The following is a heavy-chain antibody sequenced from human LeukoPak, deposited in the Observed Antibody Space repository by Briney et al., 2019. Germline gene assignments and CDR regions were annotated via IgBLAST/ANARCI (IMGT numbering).Heavy chain of an antibody. Sequence: PGGSLRLSCAAPGFTFDDYAMHWVRQAPGKGLEWVSGISWNSGSIGYADSVKGRFTISRDNAKNSLYLQMNSLRAEDTALYYCAKDKGGSYYDSSGNIDYWGQGTLVTVSS. V-gene: IGHV3-9*01. CDR2: ISWNSGSI. D-gene: IGHD3-22*01. CDR3: AKDKGGSYYDSSGNIDY. J-gene: IGHJ4*02. CDR1: GFTFDDYA.